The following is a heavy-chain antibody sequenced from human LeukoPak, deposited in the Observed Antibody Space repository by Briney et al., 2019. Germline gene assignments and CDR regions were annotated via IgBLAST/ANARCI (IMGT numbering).Heavy chain of an antibody. D-gene: IGHD1-26*01. CDR2: INNSGST. J-gene: IGHJ4*02. V-gene: IGHV4-34*01. CDR3: ARGTGGGATYYSDY. Sequence: TSETLCLACAVYGGSFSVYYWSWIRQPPGEGLEWIGDINNSGSTNYNPSLKSRVTMSVDTSKNQFSLNLSSVTAADTAVYYCARGTGGGATYYSDYWGQGTLATVSS. CDR1: GGSFSVYY.